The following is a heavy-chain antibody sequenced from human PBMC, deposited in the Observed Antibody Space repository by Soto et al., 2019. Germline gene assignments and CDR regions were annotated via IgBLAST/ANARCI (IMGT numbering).Heavy chain of an antibody. Sequence: GGSLRLSCAASGFTFSSYSMNWVRQAPGKGLEWVSYISSSSSTIYYADSVKGRFTISRDNAKNSLYLQMNSLRDEDTAVYYCATLFGVVIFTYYYGMDVWGQGTTVTVSS. J-gene: IGHJ6*02. CDR2: ISSSSSTI. D-gene: IGHD3-3*01. V-gene: IGHV3-48*02. CDR3: ATLFGVVIFTYYYGMDV. CDR1: GFTFSSYS.